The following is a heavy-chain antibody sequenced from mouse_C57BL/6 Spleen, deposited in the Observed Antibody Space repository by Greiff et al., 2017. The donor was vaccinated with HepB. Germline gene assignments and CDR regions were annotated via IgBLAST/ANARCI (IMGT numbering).Heavy chain of an antibody. CDR2: IYPRSGNT. Sequence: QVQLQQSGAELARPGASVKLSCKASGYTFTSYGISWVKQRTGQGLEWIGEIYPRSGNTYYNEKFKGKATLTADKSSSTAYMELRSLTSEDSAVYFCAPAYYSNYDWFAYWGQGTLVTVSA. J-gene: IGHJ3*01. D-gene: IGHD2-5*01. V-gene: IGHV1-81*01. CDR1: GYTFTSYG. CDR3: APAYYSNYDWFAY.